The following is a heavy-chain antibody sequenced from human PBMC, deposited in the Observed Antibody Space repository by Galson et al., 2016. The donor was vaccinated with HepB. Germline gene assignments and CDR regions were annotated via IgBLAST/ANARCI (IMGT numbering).Heavy chain of an antibody. V-gene: IGHV1-2*02. Sequence: SVKVSCKAFGYTFKSFYLHWVRQAPGQGLEWVGWINPNSGYRNYAPKFEGRVTMTRDTSLTTAYRELTRLTSDDTASYYCARGKQMDYGETYYFYFMDVWGKGTTVTVAS. CDR2: INPNSGYR. D-gene: IGHD4-17*01. J-gene: IGHJ6*03. CDR1: GYTFKSFY. CDR3: ARGKQMDYGETYYFYFMDV.